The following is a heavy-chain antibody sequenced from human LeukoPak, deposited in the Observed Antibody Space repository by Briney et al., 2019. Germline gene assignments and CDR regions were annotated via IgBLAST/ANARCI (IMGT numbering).Heavy chain of an antibody. V-gene: IGHV1-69*13. D-gene: IGHD2-2*01. Sequence: ASVKVSCKASGGTFSSYAISWVRQAPGQGLEWMGRIIPIFGTANYAQKFQGRVTITADESTSTAYMELSSLRSEDTAVYYCAREAGYCSSTSCPHWFDPWGQGTLVTVSS. CDR3: AREAGYCSSTSCPHWFDP. J-gene: IGHJ5*02. CDR1: GGTFSSYA. CDR2: IIPIFGTA.